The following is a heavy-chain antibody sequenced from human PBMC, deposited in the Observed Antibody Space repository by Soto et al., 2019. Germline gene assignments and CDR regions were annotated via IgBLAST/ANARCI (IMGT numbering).Heavy chain of an antibody. CDR2: VYYTGST. D-gene: IGHD3-9*01. V-gene: IGHV4-59*08. CDR1: GGSISNFY. J-gene: IGHJ6*03. CDR3: ARTVLGPDLLADSFVDYYYYMDV. Sequence: ATLSLTCTVSGGSISNFYWSWIRQPPGKGLEWIGYVYYTGSTSYNPSLKRRVTFSADSSRGQFSLRLNSVTAADTAVYYCARTVLGPDLLADSFVDYYYYMDVWGQGTTVTVSS.